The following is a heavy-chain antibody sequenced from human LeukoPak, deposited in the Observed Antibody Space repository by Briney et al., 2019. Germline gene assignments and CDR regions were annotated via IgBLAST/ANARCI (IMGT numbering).Heavy chain of an antibody. CDR3: ARSPSYYDILTGYSSAGFDP. CDR1: GGTFSSYA. CDR2: ISAYNGNT. Sequence: ASVKVSCKASGGTFSSYAISWVRQAPGQGLEWMGWISAYNGNTNYAQKLQGRVTMTTDTSTSTAYMELRSLRSDDTAVYYCARSPSYYDILTGYSSAGFDPWGQGTLVTVSS. V-gene: IGHV1-18*01. D-gene: IGHD3-9*01. J-gene: IGHJ5*02.